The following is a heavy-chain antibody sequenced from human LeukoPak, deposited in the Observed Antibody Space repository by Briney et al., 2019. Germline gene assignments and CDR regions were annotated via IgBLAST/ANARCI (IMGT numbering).Heavy chain of an antibody. J-gene: IGHJ4*02. D-gene: IGHD5-12*01. CDR3: ARDKGLGI. CDR2: IYYSGST. V-gene: IGHV4-59*11. CDR1: GGSISSHY. Sequence: SETLSLTCTVSGGSISSHYWSWIRQPPGKGLEWIGYIYYSGSTNYNPSLKSRVTISVDTSKNQFSLKLSSVTAADTAVYYCARDKGLGIWGQGTLVTVSS.